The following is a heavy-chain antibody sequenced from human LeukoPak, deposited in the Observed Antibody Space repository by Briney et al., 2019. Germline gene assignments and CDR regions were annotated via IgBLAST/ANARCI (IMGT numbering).Heavy chain of an antibody. CDR3: ATFTVIIDY. V-gene: IGHV3-30-3*01. Sequence: GGSLRLSCAASGFTFSSYAMHWVRQAPGKGLEWVAVISYDGSIKYYADSVKGRFTISRDNSKNTLYLQMNSLRAEDTAVYYCATFTVIIDYWGQGTLVTVSS. J-gene: IGHJ4*02. CDR1: GFTFSSYA. D-gene: IGHD4-17*01. CDR2: ISYDGSIK.